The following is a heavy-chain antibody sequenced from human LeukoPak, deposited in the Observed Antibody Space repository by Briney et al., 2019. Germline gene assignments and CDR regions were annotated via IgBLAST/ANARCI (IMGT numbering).Heavy chain of an antibody. D-gene: IGHD2-2*01. CDR1: GYTFTGDY. V-gene: IGHV1-2*02. J-gene: IGHJ4*02. CDR2: INPNSGGT. CDR3: ARGDGIVVVPAAPISYFDY. Sequence: ASVKVSCKASGYTFTGDYMHWVRQAPGQGLEWMGWINPNSGGTNYAQKFQGRVTMTRDTSISTAYMELSRLRSDDTAVYYCARGDGIVVVPAAPISYFDYWGQGTLVTVSS.